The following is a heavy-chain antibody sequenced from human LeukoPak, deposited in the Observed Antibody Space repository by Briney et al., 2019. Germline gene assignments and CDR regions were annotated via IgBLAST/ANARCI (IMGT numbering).Heavy chain of an antibody. V-gene: IGHV3-23*01. Sequence: GGSLRLSCAASGFTFSSYAMSWVRQAPGKGLGWVSAISGSGGSTYYADSVKGRFTISRDNSKNTLYLQMNSLRAEDTAVYYCARDPVPASNYFDYWGQGTLVTVSS. CDR3: ARDPVPASNYFDY. CDR2: ISGSGGST. J-gene: IGHJ4*02. D-gene: IGHD4-17*01. CDR1: GFTFSSYA.